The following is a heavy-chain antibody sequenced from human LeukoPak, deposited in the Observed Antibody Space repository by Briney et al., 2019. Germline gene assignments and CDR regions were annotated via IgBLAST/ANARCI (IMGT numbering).Heavy chain of an antibody. CDR3: AIESGYSYEVDY. V-gene: IGHV1-69*13. Sequence: ASVKVSCKASGGTFSSYAISWVRQAPGQGLEWMGGIIPIFGTANYALKFQGRVTITADESTSTAYMELSSLRSEDTAVYYCAIESGYSYEVDYWGQGTLVTVSS. D-gene: IGHD5-18*01. J-gene: IGHJ4*02. CDR2: IIPIFGTA. CDR1: GGTFSSYA.